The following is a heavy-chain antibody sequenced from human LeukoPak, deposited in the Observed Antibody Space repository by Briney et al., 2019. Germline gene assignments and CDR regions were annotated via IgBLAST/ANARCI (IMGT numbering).Heavy chain of an antibody. V-gene: IGHV4-39*01. CDR1: GGSISSSSYY. D-gene: IGHD3-10*01. CDR2: IYYSGST. CDR3: ARISRWFGEGDYYDMDV. Sequence: SETLSLTCTVSGGSISSSSYYWGWIRQPPGKGREWIGSIYYSGSTYYNPSLKSRVTISVDTSKNQFSLKLSSVTAADTAVYYCARISRWFGEGDYYDMDVWGKGTTVTVSS. J-gene: IGHJ6*03.